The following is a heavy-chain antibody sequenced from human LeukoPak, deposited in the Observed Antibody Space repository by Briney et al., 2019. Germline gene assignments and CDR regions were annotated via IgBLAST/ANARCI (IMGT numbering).Heavy chain of an antibody. CDR2: INHRGST. CDR1: GGSIRSYY. CDR3: ARGDILTGYSY. J-gene: IGHJ4*02. V-gene: IGHV4-34*01. Sequence: PSETLSLTCTVSGGSIRSYYWSWLRQPPGKGLEWIGEINHRGSTKYNPSLKSRVTISVDTSKNQFSLNLRSATAADTAVYYCARGDILTGYSYWGQGTLVTVSS. D-gene: IGHD3-9*01.